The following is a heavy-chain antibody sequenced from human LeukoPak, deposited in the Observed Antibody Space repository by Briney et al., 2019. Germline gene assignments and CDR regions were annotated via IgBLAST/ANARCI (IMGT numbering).Heavy chain of an antibody. J-gene: IGHJ4*02. Sequence: PGGSLRLSCVASGLNFDDSAMHWVRQAPGKGLEWVSSISSSSSYIYYADSVKGRFTISRDNAKNSLYLQMNSLRAEDTAVYYCARPTYSSSWQIDYWGQGTLVTVSS. CDR3: ARPTYSSSWQIDY. V-gene: IGHV3-21*01. CDR1: GLNFDDSA. CDR2: ISSSSSYI. D-gene: IGHD6-13*01.